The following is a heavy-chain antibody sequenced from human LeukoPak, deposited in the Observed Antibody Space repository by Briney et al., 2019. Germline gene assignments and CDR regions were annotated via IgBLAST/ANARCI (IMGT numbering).Heavy chain of an antibody. CDR1: GSTFSSYA. J-gene: IGHJ3*02. D-gene: IGHD4-17*01. V-gene: IGHV3-23*01. CDR2: ISGSGGST. Sequence: PGGSLRLSCAASGSTFSSYAMSWVRQAPGKGLEWVSAISGSGGSTYYADSVKGRFTISRDNSKNTLYLQMNSLRAEDTAVYYCAKVGGDYEGAFDIWGQGTMVTVSS. CDR3: AKVGGDYEGAFDI.